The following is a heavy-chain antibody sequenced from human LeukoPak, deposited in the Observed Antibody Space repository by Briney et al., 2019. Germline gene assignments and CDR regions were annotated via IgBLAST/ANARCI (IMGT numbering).Heavy chain of an antibody. V-gene: IGHV1-24*01. J-gene: IGHJ4*02. CDR2: FDPEDGET. CDR3: ATDREAAAGTWRKNYFDY. D-gene: IGHD6-13*01. CDR1: GYTLTELS. Sequence: ASVKVSCKVSGYTLTELSMHWVRQAPGKGLEWMGGFDPEDGETIYAQKFQGRVTMTEDTSTDTAYMELSSLRSEDTAVYYCATDREAAAGTWRKNYFDYWGQGTLVTVSS.